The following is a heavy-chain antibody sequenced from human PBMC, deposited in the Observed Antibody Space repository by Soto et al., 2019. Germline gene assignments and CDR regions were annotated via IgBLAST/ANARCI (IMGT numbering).Heavy chain of an antibody. D-gene: IGHD3-22*01. CDR2: INPGSGNT. J-gene: IGHJ4*02. V-gene: IGHV1-2*02. CDR1: GDTFTANY. CDR3: ARGGYFDSSNYLAY. Sequence: ASVKVSCKASGDTFTANYIHWVRQAPGQGLEWMGWINPGSGNTNYPQKFQGRVTMARDTSASTAYMELSSLRSEDTAVYYCARGGYFDSSNYLAYWGLGTLVIVSS.